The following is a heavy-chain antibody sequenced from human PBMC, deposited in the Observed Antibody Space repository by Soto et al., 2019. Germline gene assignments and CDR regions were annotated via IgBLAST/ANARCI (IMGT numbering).Heavy chain of an antibody. Sequence: PGGSLRLSCAASGFTFSKYAMSWVRQDPAKGLEWFSAITAGGGDTYYADSVKGRFTISRDNSNNMLYLQMNSLRVEDTAVYYCAKGSADSTPYYSDSWGQGTLVTGSS. J-gene: IGHJ4*02. D-gene: IGHD3-22*01. V-gene: IGHV3-23*01. CDR2: ITAGGGDT. CDR1: GFTFSKYA. CDR3: AKGSADSTPYYSDS.